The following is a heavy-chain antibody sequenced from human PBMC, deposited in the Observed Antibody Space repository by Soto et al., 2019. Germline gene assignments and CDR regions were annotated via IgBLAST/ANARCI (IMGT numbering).Heavy chain of an antibody. Sequence: EVLMLESGGGLIQPGGSLRLSCAASGFPFTTYAMSWVRQAPGKGLEWVSGISGSADRTHYADSVKGRFSISRDNARNTLHVQMNRLRAEDTAVYYCAKASTYEYVWGSYRYYFDHWGQGTLVTVSS. CDR2: ISGSADRT. CDR3: AKASTYEYVWGSYRYYFDH. D-gene: IGHD3-16*02. CDR1: GFPFTTYA. J-gene: IGHJ4*02. V-gene: IGHV3-23*01.